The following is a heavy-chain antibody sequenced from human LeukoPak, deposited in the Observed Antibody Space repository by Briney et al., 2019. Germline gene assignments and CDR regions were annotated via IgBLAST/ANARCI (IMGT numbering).Heavy chain of an antibody. CDR2: IKVSGGRT. Sequence: ASVKVSCKASGYTFSDFYVHWVRQAPGQGLEWMGIIKVSGGRTEYAQKFQGRVIMTRDMSTSTVYMELSSLRSEDTAVYYCAREPPESYYFDYWGQGTLVTVSS. CDR1: GYTFSDFY. V-gene: IGHV1-46*01. J-gene: IGHJ4*02. CDR3: AREPPESYYFDY.